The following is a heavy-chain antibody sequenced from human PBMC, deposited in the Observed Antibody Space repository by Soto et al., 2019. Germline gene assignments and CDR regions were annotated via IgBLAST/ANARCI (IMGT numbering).Heavy chain of an antibody. V-gene: IGHV1-18*01. D-gene: IGHD3-10*01. J-gene: IGHJ4*02. Sequence: QVQLVQSGAEVKKPGASVKVSCKASGYTFTSYAISWVRQAPGQGLEWMGWISAYNGNTHYAQKLQGRVTMTTDTSPTTAYMELRSLRSEDTGVYYCARSGPPAGCWCQGTGVTVSS. CDR3: ARSGPPAGC. CDR2: ISAYNGNT. CDR1: GYTFTSYA.